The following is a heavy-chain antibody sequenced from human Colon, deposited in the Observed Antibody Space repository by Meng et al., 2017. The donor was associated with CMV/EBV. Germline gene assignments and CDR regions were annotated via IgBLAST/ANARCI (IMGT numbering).Heavy chain of an antibody. J-gene: IGHJ5*02. V-gene: IGHV3-23*01. CDR1: GFTFSNYA. D-gene: IGHD2-2*01. Sequence: GESLKISCVGSGFTFSNYAMSWVRQAPGKGLEWVSAISGRSDSTNYAVSVKGRFTISRDNSKNTPYLEMNSLRAEDTALYYCARDSRYQGWFDRWGQGTLVTVSS. CDR3: ARDSRYQGWFDR. CDR2: ISGRSDST.